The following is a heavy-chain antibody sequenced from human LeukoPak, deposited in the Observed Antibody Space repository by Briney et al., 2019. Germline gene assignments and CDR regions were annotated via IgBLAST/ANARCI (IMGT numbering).Heavy chain of an antibody. CDR3: ASPGHSSSTWFDP. Sequence: SETLSLTCTVSGGSISSSSYYWGWIRQPPGKGLEWIGSVYYTGRTKYNPSLKSRVTISVDTSKNQLSLKLRSVTAADTALYYCASPGHSSSTWFDPWGQGTLVTVSS. CDR1: GGSISSSSYY. D-gene: IGHD6-13*01. V-gene: IGHV4-39*01. J-gene: IGHJ5*02. CDR2: VYYTGRT.